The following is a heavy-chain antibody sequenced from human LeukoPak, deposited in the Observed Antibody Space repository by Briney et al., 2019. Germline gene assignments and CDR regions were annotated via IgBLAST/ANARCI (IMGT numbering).Heavy chain of an antibody. V-gene: IGHV1-2*02. J-gene: IGHJ4*02. CDR1: GYTFTGYY. Sequence: ASVKVSCKASGYTFTGYYMHWVRQAPGQGLEWMGWINPNSGGTNYAQKFQGRVTMTRDTSISTAYMELSRLRSDDTAMYYCARPHYGSGSYYDIDYWGREPWSPSPQ. D-gene: IGHD3-10*01. CDR2: INPNSGGT. CDR3: ARPHYGSGSYYDIDY.